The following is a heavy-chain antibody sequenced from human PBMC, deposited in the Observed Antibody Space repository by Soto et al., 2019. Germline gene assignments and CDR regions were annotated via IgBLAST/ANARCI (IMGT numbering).Heavy chain of an antibody. V-gene: IGHV2-5*02. Sequence: QITLKESGPTLVKPTQTLTLTCTFSGFSLSTSGVGVGWIRQPPGKALEWLALIYWDDDKRYSPSLKSRLTITKDTSKNQVVLTMTNMDPVDTATYYCAHSGSVLWLGEPYTSPFDYWGQGTLVTVSS. CDR1: GFSLSTSGVG. J-gene: IGHJ4*02. CDR3: AHSGSVLWLGEPYTSPFDY. CDR2: IYWDDDK. D-gene: IGHD3-10*01.